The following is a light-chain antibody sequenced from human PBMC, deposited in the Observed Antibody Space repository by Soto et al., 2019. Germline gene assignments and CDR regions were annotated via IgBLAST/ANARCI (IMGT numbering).Light chain of an antibody. V-gene: IGKV1-8*01. Sequence: AIRMTQSPSSFSASTGDRVTITCRASQGISSYLAWYQQKPGKAPKLLIYAASTLQSGVPSRFSGSGSGTDFILTFACLQSEDFATYYCQQYYSYPLTSGGGTKVEI. CDR1: QGISSY. CDR2: AAS. CDR3: QQYYSYPLT. J-gene: IGKJ4*01.